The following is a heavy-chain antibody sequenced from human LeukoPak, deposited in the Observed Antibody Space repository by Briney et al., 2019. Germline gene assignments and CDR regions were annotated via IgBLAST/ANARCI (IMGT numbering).Heavy chain of an antibody. CDR2: ISYDGSNK. V-gene: IGHV3-30-3*01. Sequence: GRSLRLSCAASGFTFSSYAMHWVRQAPGKGLEWVAVISYDGSNKYYADSVKGRFTISRDNSKNTLYLQMNSLRAEDTAVYYCAKESVPGEYWGQGTLVTVSS. J-gene: IGHJ4*02. D-gene: IGHD1-1*01. CDR3: AKESVPGEY. CDR1: GFTFSSYA.